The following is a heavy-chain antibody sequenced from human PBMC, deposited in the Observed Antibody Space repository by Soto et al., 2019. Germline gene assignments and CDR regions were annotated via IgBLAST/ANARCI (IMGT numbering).Heavy chain of an antibody. CDR2: ISRSSGNA. CDR3: TREMAGLGGEYEY. Sequence: QVQLVQSGAEVKNPGASVKVSCKTSGYTFTKYGVGWVRQAPGQGLEWMGWISRSSGNANYAEKVQGRSTLTTDTSTSTANIELRSLRSDDTAVYYCTREMAGLGGEYEYWGQETLVTVSS. CDR1: GYTFTKYG. V-gene: IGHV1-18*01. D-gene: IGHD3-16*01. J-gene: IGHJ4*02.